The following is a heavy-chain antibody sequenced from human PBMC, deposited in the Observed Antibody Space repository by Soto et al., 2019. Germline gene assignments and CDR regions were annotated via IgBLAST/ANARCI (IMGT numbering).Heavy chain of an antibody. CDR3: ARAAGGELGNDAFDI. Sequence: ASVKVSCKASGYTFTGYYMHWVRQAPGQGLEWMGWINPNSGGTNYAQKFQGWVTMTRDTSISTAYMELSRLRSDDTAVYYCARAAGGELGNDAFDIWGQGTMVTVSS. D-gene: IGHD7-27*01. CDR1: GYTFTGYY. CDR2: INPNSGGT. V-gene: IGHV1-2*04. J-gene: IGHJ3*02.